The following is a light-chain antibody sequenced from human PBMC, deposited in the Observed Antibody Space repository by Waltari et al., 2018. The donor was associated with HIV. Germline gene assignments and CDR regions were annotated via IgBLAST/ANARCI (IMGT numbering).Light chain of an antibody. CDR2: GAS. CDR1: QSFSSN. J-gene: IGKJ1*01. CDR3: QQYNKWPPT. Sequence: EIVMMQSPATLSVSPGDRASLSCRASQSFSSNLAWYQQKPGQAPRLLIYGASTRATGIPARFSGSGSGTEFTLTISSLQSEDFAVYYCQQYNKWPPTFGQGTKVEIK. V-gene: IGKV3-15*01.